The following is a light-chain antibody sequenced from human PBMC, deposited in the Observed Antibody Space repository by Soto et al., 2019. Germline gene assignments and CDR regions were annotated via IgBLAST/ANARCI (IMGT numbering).Light chain of an antibody. V-gene: IGKV4-1*01. CDR1: QSVLYSSNNKKY. J-gene: IGKJ2*01. CDR3: QQYYSTRNT. CDR2: WAS. Sequence: DIVMTQSPDSLAVSLGESATINCKSSQSVLYSSNNKKYLSWYQQKPGQPPKLLIYWASTRESGVPDRLSSSGSETDFTLTISSLQAEDVAVYYCQQYYSTRNTFGQGTKLEMK.